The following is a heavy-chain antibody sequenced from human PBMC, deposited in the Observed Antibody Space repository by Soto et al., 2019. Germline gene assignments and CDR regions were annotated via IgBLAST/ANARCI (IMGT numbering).Heavy chain of an antibody. V-gene: IGHV3-30-3*01. Sequence: GGSLRLSCEASGFPFSSYAMHWVRQAPGKGLEWVTAISYDGNSMYYADSVKGRFTVSRDNSKNTQYLQMNSLRAEDTAVYFCARDMVGPTKFDCWGQGTLVTVSS. D-gene: IGHD1-26*01. CDR1: GFPFSSYA. CDR2: ISYDGNSM. J-gene: IGHJ4*01. CDR3: ARDMVGPTKFDC.